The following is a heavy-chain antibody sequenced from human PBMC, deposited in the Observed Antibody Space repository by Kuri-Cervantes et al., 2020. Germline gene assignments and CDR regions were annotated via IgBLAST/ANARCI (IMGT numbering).Heavy chain of an antibody. CDR1: GFTFSSYW. J-gene: IGHJ3*02. Sequence: GGSLRLSCAASGFTFSSYWMSWVRHAPGKGLEWLANIKEDGSERYYVDSVKGRFTISRDNAKNSLYLQMNSLRAEDTALYYCAKDRKPTAINAFDIWGQGTMVTVSS. CDR2: IKEDGSER. D-gene: IGHD2-21*02. V-gene: IGHV3-7*05. CDR3: AKDRKPTAINAFDI.